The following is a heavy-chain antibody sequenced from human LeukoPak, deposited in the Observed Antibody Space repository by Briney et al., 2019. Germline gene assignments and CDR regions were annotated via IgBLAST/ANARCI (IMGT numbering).Heavy chain of an antibody. J-gene: IGHJ4*02. CDR3: VRRSDLTTNVDY. D-gene: IGHD2-15*01. V-gene: IGHV4-59*08. CDR1: GGSISSFY. Sequence: SETLSLTCTVSGGSISSFYWSWIRQPPGKGLEWIGCIYSSGSTNYNPSLKSRVTISVDTSKNQFSLKLSSVTAADTAVYYCVRRSDLTTNVDYWGQGTLVTVSS. CDR2: IYSSGST.